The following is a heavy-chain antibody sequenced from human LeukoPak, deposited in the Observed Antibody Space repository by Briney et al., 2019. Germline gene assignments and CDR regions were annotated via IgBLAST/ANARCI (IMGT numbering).Heavy chain of an antibody. CDR3: AKLAHRTSPDIDY. CDR1: GFTFSSYA. Sequence: TGGSLRLSCAPSGFTFSSYAMSWVRQAPGKGLEWVSTVSSNGGSTYYADSVKGRFTISRDNSKNTLYVQVNSLRAEDTGVYYCAKLAHRTSPDIDYWGQGTVVTVSS. J-gene: IGHJ4*02. CDR2: VSSNGGST. V-gene: IGHV3-23*01.